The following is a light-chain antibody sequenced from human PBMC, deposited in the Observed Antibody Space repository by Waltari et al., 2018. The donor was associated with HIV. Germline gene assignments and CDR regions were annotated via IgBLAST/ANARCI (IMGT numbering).Light chain of an antibody. CDR1: QSVTINY. Sequence: EIVLTQSPGTLSLSPGERAALSRRASQSVTINYLAWYQQKPGRAPRLLISGASNRASGIPDRFSGSGAGTDFTLTISRLEPEDFAVYYCQQYGTSQWTFGRGTKVEI. J-gene: IGKJ1*01. V-gene: IGKV3-20*01. CDR3: QQYGTSQWT. CDR2: GAS.